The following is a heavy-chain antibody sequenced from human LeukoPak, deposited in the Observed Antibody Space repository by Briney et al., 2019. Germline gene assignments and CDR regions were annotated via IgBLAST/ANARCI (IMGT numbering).Heavy chain of an antibody. CDR2: YDGSNK. CDR3: ASYDFWSGYYRRAFDI. D-gene: IGHD3-3*01. V-gene: IGHV3-30*07. J-gene: IGHJ3*02. Sequence: YDGSNKYYAASVKGRFTISRDNSNNTLYLQMNSLRAEDTAVYYCASYDFWSGYYRRAFDIWGQGTMVTVSS.